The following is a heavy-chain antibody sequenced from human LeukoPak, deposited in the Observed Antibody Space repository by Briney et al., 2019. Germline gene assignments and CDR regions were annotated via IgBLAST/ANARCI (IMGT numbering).Heavy chain of an antibody. J-gene: IGHJ4*02. Sequence: GGSLRLSCAASGFTFSSYWMSWVRQAPGKGLEWVANIKQDGSEKNYVDSVKGRFTTSRDNAKDALYLQMNSLRAEDTAVYYCARSQQLGYWGQGALVTVSS. D-gene: IGHD6-13*01. CDR2: IKQDGSEK. V-gene: IGHV3-7*01. CDR3: ARSQQLGY. CDR1: GFTFSSYW.